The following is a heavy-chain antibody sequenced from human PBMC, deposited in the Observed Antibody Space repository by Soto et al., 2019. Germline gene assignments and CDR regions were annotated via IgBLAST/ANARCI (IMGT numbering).Heavy chain of an antibody. V-gene: IGHV4-59*12. J-gene: IGHJ4*02. Sequence: SETLSLTCTVSGGSISSYYWSWIRQPPGKGLEWIGYIYYSGSTNYNPSLKSRVTISVDTSKNQFSLQLNSVTPEDTAVYFCARETRFLEWFSFDYWGQGTLVTVSS. D-gene: IGHD3-3*01. CDR2: IYYSGST. CDR1: GGSISSYY. CDR3: ARETRFLEWFSFDY.